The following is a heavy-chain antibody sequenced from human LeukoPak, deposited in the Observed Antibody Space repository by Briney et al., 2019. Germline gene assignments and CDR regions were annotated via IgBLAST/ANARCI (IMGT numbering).Heavy chain of an antibody. CDR1: GFTFDDYA. Sequence: PGRSLRLSCAASGFTFDDYAMHWVRQVPGKGLEWVSGISWNSDIIDYADSVKGRFTISRDNSKNTLYLQMNSLRAEDTAVYYCAKDLRQVGYSSSVDAFDIWGQGTMVTVSS. CDR2: ISWNSDII. CDR3: AKDLRQVGYSSSVDAFDI. J-gene: IGHJ3*02. D-gene: IGHD6-13*01. V-gene: IGHV3-9*01.